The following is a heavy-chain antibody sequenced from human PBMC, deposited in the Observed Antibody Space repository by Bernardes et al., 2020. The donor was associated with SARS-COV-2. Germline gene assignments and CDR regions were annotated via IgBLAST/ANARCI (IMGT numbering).Heavy chain of an antibody. CDR1: GFTFSSYT. Sequence: QILSCAASGFTFSSYTMNWVRQAPGKGLEWISSISTSSSYISYSDSVRGRFTISRDNAKNSVSLQMNSLRAEDTAVYYCARVDFSNLYYFDYWGQGTPVTVSS. CDR2: ISTSSSYI. CDR3: ARVDFSNLYYFDY. J-gene: IGHJ4*02. D-gene: IGHD4-4*01. V-gene: IGHV3-21*06.